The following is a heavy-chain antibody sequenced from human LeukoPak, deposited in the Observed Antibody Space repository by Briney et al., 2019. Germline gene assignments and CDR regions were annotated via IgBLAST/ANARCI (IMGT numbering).Heavy chain of an antibody. J-gene: IGHJ6*02. V-gene: IGHV1-2*02. CDR3: ARAGRGCSGSCCPRGYGMDV. Sequence: GASVKVSCKASGYTFTGYYIHWMRQAPGQGLEWMGWIKPDSGETKFDQKFQGRITMTRDTSINTVYMELSRLTSDDTAALYCARAGRGCSGSCCPRGYGMDVWGQGTTVTVSS. CDR2: IKPDSGET. CDR1: GYTFTGYY. D-gene: IGHD1-26*01.